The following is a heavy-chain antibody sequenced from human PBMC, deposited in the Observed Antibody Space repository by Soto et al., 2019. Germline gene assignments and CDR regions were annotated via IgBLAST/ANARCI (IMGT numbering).Heavy chain of an antibody. Sequence: QVQLMQSGAEVRRPGTSMRISCTTSGYNFNTYGIIWVRQAPGQGLERLGWISGYNGYTKYAQNFEDRATLSTDPSTSTAFLELRNLRSGDTALFFCARDRDYSHTDADIDYWGQGTLVTVSS. D-gene: IGHD3-16*01. V-gene: IGHV1-18*01. J-gene: IGHJ4*02. CDR1: GYNFNTYG. CDR2: ISGYNGYT. CDR3: ARDRDYSHTDADIDY.